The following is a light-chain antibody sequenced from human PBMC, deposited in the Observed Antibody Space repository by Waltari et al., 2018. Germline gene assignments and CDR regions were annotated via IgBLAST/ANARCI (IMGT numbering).Light chain of an antibody. CDR3: QSYDSSSCV. CDR2: EDN. V-gene: IGLV6-57*02. CDR1: SGSLASNY. Sequence: NFMLTQPHSVSESPGKTVTISCTGSSGSLASNYVQWYQQRPGSAPTTVIYEDNQRPSGVPDRFSGSIDSSSNSAYLTIAGLKTEDEADYYCQSYDSSSCVFGGGTKLTVL. J-gene: IGLJ3*02.